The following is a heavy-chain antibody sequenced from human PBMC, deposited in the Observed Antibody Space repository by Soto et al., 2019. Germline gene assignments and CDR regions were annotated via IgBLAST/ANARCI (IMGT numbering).Heavy chain of an antibody. CDR3: ARLHDARGWYFDL. J-gene: IGHJ2*01. CDR1: GGSIRSYF. Sequence: QMQLQESGPGLVKPSETLSLTCTVSGGSIRSYFWSWIRQPPGKGLELIGYIYSGGSTNYNPSLKSLVAISVDTSKNQFSLKLRFMTAADRAVYYCARLHDARGWYFDLCGRGTLGTVSS. CDR2: IYSGGST. D-gene: IGHD2-2*01. V-gene: IGHV4-59*08.